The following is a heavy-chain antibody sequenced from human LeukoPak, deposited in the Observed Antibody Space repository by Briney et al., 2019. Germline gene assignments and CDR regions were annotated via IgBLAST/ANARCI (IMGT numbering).Heavy chain of an antibody. D-gene: IGHD3-22*01. CDR3: AKRDYYDSSGFSPLFQH. CDR2: ISGSGGTT. J-gene: IGHJ1*01. CDR1: GFTFTTYT. Sequence: GGSLRLSCAASGFTFTTYTMSWVRQAPGKGLAWVSAISGSGGTTYYADSVKGRFTVSRGNSQNILYLQLSNLRAEDTAVYYCAKRDYYDSSGFSPLFQHWGPGTLVTVSS. V-gene: IGHV3-23*01.